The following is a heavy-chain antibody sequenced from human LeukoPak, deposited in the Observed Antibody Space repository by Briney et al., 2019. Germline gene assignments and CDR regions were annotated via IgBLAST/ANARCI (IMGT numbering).Heavy chain of an antibody. CDR2: INPNSGGT. Sequence: ASVKVSCKASGYTSTGYYMHWVRQAPGQGLEWMGWINPNSGGTNYAQKFQGRVTMTRDTSISTAYMELSRLRSDDTAVYYCAGVVSRYCSSTSCPFDYWGQGTLVTVSS. CDR3: AGVVSRYCSSTSCPFDY. CDR1: GYTSTGYY. J-gene: IGHJ4*02. D-gene: IGHD2-2*01. V-gene: IGHV1-2*02.